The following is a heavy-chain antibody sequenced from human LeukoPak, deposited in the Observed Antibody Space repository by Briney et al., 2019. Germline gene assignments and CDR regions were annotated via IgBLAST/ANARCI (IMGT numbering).Heavy chain of an antibody. CDR1: GFTFSSYA. CDR2: ISDSGGST. J-gene: IGHJ3*02. Sequence: GGSLRLSCAASGFTFSSYAMSWVRQAPGKGLEWVSAISDSGGSTYYADSVKGRFTISRDNSKNTLYLQMNSLRAEDTAVYYCAKDEGQLAPARKAGAFDIWGQGTMVTVSS. CDR3: AKDEGQLAPARKAGAFDI. V-gene: IGHV3-23*01. D-gene: IGHD6-13*01.